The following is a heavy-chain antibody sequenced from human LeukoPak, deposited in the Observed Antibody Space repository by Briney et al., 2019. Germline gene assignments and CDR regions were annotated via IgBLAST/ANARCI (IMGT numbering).Heavy chain of an antibody. V-gene: IGHV4-61*02. J-gene: IGHJ4*02. CDR3: ARALTTVSLDY. D-gene: IGHD4-11*01. CDR1: GGSISSGSYY. Sequence: SETLSLTCTVSGGSISSGSYYWSWIRQPAGKGLEWIGRIYTSGSTNYNPSLKSRVTISVDTSKNQFSLKLSSVTAADTAVYYCARALTTVSLDYWGQGTLVTVSS. CDR2: IYTSGST.